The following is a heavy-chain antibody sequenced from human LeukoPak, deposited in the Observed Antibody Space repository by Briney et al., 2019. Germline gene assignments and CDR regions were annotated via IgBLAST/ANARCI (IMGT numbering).Heavy chain of an antibody. D-gene: IGHD3-10*01. V-gene: IGHV3-23*01. CDR1: GFTFSSYA. CDR2: ISGSGGST. Sequence: GGSLRLSCAASGFTFSSYAMSWVRQAPGKGLEWVSAISGSGGSTFYADSVKGRFTISRGNSKNTLYLQMNSLRAEDTAVYYCAKVSSNYYGSGSYQTLDFWGQGTLVTVSS. CDR3: AKVSSNYYGSGSYQTLDF. J-gene: IGHJ4*02.